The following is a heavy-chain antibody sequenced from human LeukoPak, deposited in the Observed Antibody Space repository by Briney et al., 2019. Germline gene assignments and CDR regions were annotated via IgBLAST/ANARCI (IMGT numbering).Heavy chain of an antibody. CDR1: GFTFSSYG. CDR2: ISWNSGSI. J-gene: IGHJ4*02. V-gene: IGHV3-9*01. Sequence: PGGSLRLSCAASGFTFSSYGMHWVRQAPGKGLEWVSGISWNSGSIGYADSVKGRFTISRDNAKNSLYLQMNSLRAEDTALYYCAKAYDGSGPSSYYFDYWGQGTLVTVSS. CDR3: AKAYDGSGPSSYYFDY. D-gene: IGHD3-10*01.